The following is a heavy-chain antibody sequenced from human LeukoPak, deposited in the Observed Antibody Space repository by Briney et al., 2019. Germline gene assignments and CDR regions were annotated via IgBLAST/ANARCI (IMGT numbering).Heavy chain of an antibody. J-gene: IGHJ3*02. V-gene: IGHV3-23*01. CDR1: GFTFSSYA. CDR3: AKAPYYYDSQENAFDI. CDR2: ISGSGGST. D-gene: IGHD3-22*01. Sequence: GGSLRLSCAASGFTFSSYAMSWVRQAPGKGLEWVSAISGSGGSTYYADSVKGRFTISRDNSKNTLYLQMNSLRAEDTAVYYCAKAPYYYDSQENAFDIWGQGTMVTVSS.